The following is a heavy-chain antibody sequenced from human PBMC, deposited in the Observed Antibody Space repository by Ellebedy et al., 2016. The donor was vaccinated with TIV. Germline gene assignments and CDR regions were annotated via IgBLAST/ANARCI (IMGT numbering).Heavy chain of an antibody. CDR2: ISSSSSYI. V-gene: IGHV3-21*01. Sequence: GGSLRLXXAASGFAFSTYSMNWVRQAPGKGLEWVSFISSSSSYIYYADSVKGRFTISRDNAKNSLYLQMSSLRAEDTAVYYCARDERPYCSSTSCYAHDYWGQGTLVTVSS. CDR1: GFAFSTYS. J-gene: IGHJ4*02. CDR3: ARDERPYCSSTSCYAHDY. D-gene: IGHD2-2*01.